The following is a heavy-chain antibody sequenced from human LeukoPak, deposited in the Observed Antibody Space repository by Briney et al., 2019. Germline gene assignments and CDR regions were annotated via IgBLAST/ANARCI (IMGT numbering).Heavy chain of an antibody. CDR2: INPNSGGT. Sequence: ASVKVSCKASGYTFTGYYMHWVRQAPGQGLEWMGWINPNSGGTNYAQKFQGRVTMTRDTSISTTYMELSRLRSDDTAVYYCARDRRRVPLAFDIWGQGTMVTVSS. J-gene: IGHJ3*02. CDR3: ARDRRRVPLAFDI. V-gene: IGHV1-2*02. CDR1: GYTFTGYY.